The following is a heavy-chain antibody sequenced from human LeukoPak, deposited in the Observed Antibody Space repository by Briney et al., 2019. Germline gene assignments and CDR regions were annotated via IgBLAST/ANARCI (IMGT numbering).Heavy chain of an antibody. D-gene: IGHD5-12*01. V-gene: IGHV3-23*01. CDR3: AKEMPSGYGQQIPTCILDY. Sequence: GGSLRLSCAASGFTFSSYAMSWVRQAPGKGLEWVSAISGSGGSTYYADSVKGRFTISRDNSKNTLYLQMNSLRAEDTAVYYCAKEMPSGYGQQIPTCILDYWGQGTLVTVSS. CDR2: ISGSGGST. J-gene: IGHJ4*02. CDR1: GFTFSSYA.